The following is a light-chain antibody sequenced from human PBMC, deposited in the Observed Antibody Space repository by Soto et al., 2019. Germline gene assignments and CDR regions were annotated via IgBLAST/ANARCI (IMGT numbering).Light chain of an antibody. CDR3: SSYTSSSTVV. CDR2: DVS. V-gene: IGLV2-14*01. J-gene: IGLJ2*01. Sequence: QSVQTQPASVSGSPGQSITISCTGTSSDVGGYNYVSWYQQHPGKAPKLMIYDVSNRPSGVSNRFSGSKSVNTASLTISGLQAEDEADYYCSSYTSSSTVVFGGGTKLTVL. CDR1: SSDVGGYNY.